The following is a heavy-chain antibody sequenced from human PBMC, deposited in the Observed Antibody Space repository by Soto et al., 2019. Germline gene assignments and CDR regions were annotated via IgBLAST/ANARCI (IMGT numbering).Heavy chain of an antibody. D-gene: IGHD3-22*01. CDR2: IIHVFQTA. CDR3: ARACSGYTWFNEF. Sequence: QEQLVQSGAEVKKPGSSVKVSCKASGGLFSSYPISWVRQVPGQGLEWMGGIIHVFQTAYYTQRFQGRVTITADESTNTAYMELSNLRSEDTAIYYCARACSGYTWFNEFWGQGTLVTVSS. J-gene: IGHJ4*02. CDR1: GGLFSSYP. V-gene: IGHV1-69*01.